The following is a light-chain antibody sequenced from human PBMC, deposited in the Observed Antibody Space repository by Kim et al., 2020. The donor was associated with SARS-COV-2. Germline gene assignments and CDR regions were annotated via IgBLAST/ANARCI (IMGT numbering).Light chain of an antibody. Sequence: QSALTQPASVSGSPGQSITIACGGTKSDIGAFNYVSWYQQHPGRAPKLMIYDVTKRPSGISNRFSGSKSGSTASLTISGLQAEDEADYYCSSYTTLTTLVFVGGTKVTVL. CDR3: SSYTTLTTLV. CDR2: DVT. J-gene: IGLJ3*02. CDR1: KSDIGAFNY. V-gene: IGLV2-14*03.